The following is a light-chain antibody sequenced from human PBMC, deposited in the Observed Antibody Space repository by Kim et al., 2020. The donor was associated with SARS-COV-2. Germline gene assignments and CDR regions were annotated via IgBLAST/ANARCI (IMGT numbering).Light chain of an antibody. J-gene: IGKJ5*01. CDR3: QQYHSFIS. Sequence: SASVGDRVNITCRASQNIIVWLAWYQQKPGKGPKLLIHKTSILESGVPSRFTGSGPGTEFTLAISNLEPDDFATYYCQQYHSFISFGQGTRLEIK. CDR1: QNIIVW. V-gene: IGKV1-5*03. CDR2: KTS.